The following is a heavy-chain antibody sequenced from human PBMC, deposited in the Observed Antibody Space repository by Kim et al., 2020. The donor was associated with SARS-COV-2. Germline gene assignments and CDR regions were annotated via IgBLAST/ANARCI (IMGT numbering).Heavy chain of an antibody. Sequence: GGSPRLSCAASGFTFSSYGMHWVRQAPGKGLEWVAVIWYDGSNKYYADSVKGRFTISRDNSKNTLYLQMNSLRAEDTAVYYCARDGYYGSGSYGSDYWGQGTLVTVSS. D-gene: IGHD3-10*01. J-gene: IGHJ4*02. V-gene: IGHV3-33*01. CDR1: GFTFSSYG. CDR3: ARDGYYGSGSYGSDY. CDR2: IWYDGSNK.